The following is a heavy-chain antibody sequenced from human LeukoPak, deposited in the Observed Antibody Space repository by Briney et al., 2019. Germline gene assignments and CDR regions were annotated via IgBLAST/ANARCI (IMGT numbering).Heavy chain of an antibody. CDR1: GGSFSGYY. D-gene: IGHD3-16*01. J-gene: IGHJ6*03. CDR2: INHSGST. Sequence: SETLSLTCAVYGGSFSGYYWSWIRQPPGKGLERIGEINPTGVTEWIGEINHSGSTNYNPSLKSRVTISVDTSKNQFSLKLSSVTAADTAVYYCARDPRPSRGGKYYYYMDVWGKGTTVTVSS. V-gene: IGHV4-34*01. CDR3: ARDPRPSRGGKYYYYMDV.